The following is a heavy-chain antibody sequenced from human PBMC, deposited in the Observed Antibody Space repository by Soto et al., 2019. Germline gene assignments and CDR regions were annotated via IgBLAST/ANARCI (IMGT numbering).Heavy chain of an antibody. CDR1: GGTLNNYP. CDR3: ASSYGISWYGDY. V-gene: IGHV1-69*13. Sequence: SVKVSCKASGGTLNNYPVTWVRQAPGQGLEWMGGIIPELGTANYAQKFEGRVTITADESTNTAYMELNSLRPEDTAVYYCASSYGISWYGDYWGQGTPVTVSS. D-gene: IGHD3-3*02. CDR2: IIPELGTA. J-gene: IGHJ4*02.